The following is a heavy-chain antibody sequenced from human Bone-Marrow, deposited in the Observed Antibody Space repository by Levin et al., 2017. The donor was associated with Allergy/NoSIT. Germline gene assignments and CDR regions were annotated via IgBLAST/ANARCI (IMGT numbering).Heavy chain of an antibody. CDR1: GGSFSGYY. CDR2: INHSGST. D-gene: IGHD3-3*01. J-gene: IGHJ4*02. CDR3: ARGGLRFLEWLFEDY. Sequence: SETLSLTCAVYGGSFSGYYWSWIRQPPGKGLEWIGEINHSGSTNYNPSLKSRVTISVDTSKNQFSLKLSSVTAADTAVYYCARGGLRFLEWLFEDYWGQGTLVTVSS. V-gene: IGHV4-34*01.